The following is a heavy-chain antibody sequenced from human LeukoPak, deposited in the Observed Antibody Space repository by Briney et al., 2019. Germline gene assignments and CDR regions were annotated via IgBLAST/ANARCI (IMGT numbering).Heavy chain of an antibody. CDR2: ISGSGSNT. V-gene: IGHV3-23*01. CDR1: GFAFSTYG. J-gene: IGHJ3*02. D-gene: IGHD1-26*01. CDR3: AREVGTPQAFDI. Sequence: GGSLRLSCAASGFAFSTYGMSWVRQAPGKGLEWVSAISGSGSNTYYADSVKGRFTISRDNSKNTLYLQMNSLRAEDTAIYYCAREVGTPQAFDIWGQGTMVTVSS.